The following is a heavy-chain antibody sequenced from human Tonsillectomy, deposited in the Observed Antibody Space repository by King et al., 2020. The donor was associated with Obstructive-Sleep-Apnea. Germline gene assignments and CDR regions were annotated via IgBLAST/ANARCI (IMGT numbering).Heavy chain of an antibody. V-gene: IGHV3-30*18. CDR1: GFTFSSYG. D-gene: IGHD3-3*01. Sequence: VQLVESGGGVVQPGRSLRLSCAASGFTFSSYGMHWVRQAPGKGLEWVAGISYDGSYKYYADSVKGRFTISRDNSKNTLYLQMNSLRAEDTAVYYCAKCLFAQETSYYFDYWGQGTLVTVSS. CDR3: AKCLFAQETSYYFDY. J-gene: IGHJ4*02. CDR2: ISYDGSYK.